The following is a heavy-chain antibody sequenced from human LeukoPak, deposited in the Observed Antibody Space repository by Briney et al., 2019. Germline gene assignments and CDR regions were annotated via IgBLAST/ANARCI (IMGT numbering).Heavy chain of an antibody. Sequence: GGSLRLSCAASGFTFNNYWMHWVRQAPGKGLEWVSAISGSGGSTYYADSVKGRFTISRDNSKNTLYLQMNSLRAEDTAVYYCARDPVGATHFDYWGQGTLVTVSS. CDR1: GFTFNNYW. CDR2: ISGSGGST. CDR3: ARDPVGATHFDY. V-gene: IGHV3-23*01. J-gene: IGHJ4*02. D-gene: IGHD1-26*01.